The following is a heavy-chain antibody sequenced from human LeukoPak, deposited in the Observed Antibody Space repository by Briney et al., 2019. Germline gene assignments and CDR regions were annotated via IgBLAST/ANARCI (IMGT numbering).Heavy chain of an antibody. Sequence: GGSLRLSCAASGFTFSSYGMHWVRQAPGKGQEWVAVISYDGSNKYYADSVKGRFTISRDNSKNTLYLQMNSLRAEDTAVYYCQILSSWGQGTLVTVSS. V-gene: IGHV3-30*03. J-gene: IGHJ5*02. CDR2: ISYDGSNK. CDR1: GFTFSSYG. CDR3: QILSS. D-gene: IGHD3-9*01.